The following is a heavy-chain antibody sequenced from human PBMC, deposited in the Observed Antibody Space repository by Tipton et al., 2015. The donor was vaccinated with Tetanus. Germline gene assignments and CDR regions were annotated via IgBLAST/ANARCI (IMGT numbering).Heavy chain of an antibody. D-gene: IGHD4-17*01. CDR2: AYYRSKWYI. V-gene: IGHV6-1*01. CDR1: GDSVSSNRAV. CDR3: ARGGYEYCDYQFHY. J-gene: IGHJ4*02. Sequence: GLVKPSQTLSLTCAISGDSVSSNRAVWSWIRQSPSRGLEWLGRAYYRSKWYIDYAVSVRSRITIKPDTSENQVLLQLKSVTVADTAVYFCARGGYEYCDYQFHYWGQGSPVTVSS.